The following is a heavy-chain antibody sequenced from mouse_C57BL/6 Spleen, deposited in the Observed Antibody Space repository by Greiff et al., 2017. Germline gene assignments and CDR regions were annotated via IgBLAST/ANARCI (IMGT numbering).Heavy chain of an antibody. D-gene: IGHD4-1*01. Sequence: VQLQQSGAELVRPGTSVKVSCKASGYAFTNYLIEWVKQRPGQGLEWIGVINPGSGGTNYNEKFKGKATLTADKSSSTAYMQLSSLTSEDSAVYFCARSLGDYAMDYWGQGTSVTVSS. CDR2: INPGSGGT. CDR3: ARSLGDYAMDY. V-gene: IGHV1-54*01. J-gene: IGHJ4*01. CDR1: GYAFTNYL.